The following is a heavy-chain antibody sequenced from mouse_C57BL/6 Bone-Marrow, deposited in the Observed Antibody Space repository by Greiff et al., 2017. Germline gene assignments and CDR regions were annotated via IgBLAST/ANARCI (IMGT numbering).Heavy chain of an antibody. Sequence: QVQLQQSGAELARPGASVKLSCKASGYTFTSYGISWVKQRTGQGLEWIGEIYPRSGNTYYNEKFKGKATLTADKSSSTAYMELRSLTSEDSAVYFWARYGGYYDYDVGYCDVWGTGTTVTVSS. CDR3: ARYGGYYDYDVGYCDV. CDR2: IYPRSGNT. V-gene: IGHV1-81*01. J-gene: IGHJ1*03. D-gene: IGHD2-4*01. CDR1: GYTFTSYG.